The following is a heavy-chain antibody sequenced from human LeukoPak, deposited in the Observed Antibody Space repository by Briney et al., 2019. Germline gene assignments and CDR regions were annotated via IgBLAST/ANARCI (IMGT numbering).Heavy chain of an antibody. CDR3: ARDLGYCSRTSCHDAFDI. V-gene: IGHV4-4*07. Sequence: SETLSLTCTVSGGSISSYYWSWIRQPAGKGLEWVGRIYTSGSTNYNPSLKSRVTMSVDTSKIQFPLKLSSVTVADTAVYYCARDLGYCSRTSCHDAFDIWGQGTMVTVS. J-gene: IGHJ3*02. CDR1: GGSISSYY. D-gene: IGHD2-2*01. CDR2: IYTSGST.